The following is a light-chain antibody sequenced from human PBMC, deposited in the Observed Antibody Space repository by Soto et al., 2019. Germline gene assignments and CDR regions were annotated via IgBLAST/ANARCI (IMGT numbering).Light chain of an antibody. V-gene: IGKV1-33*01. Sequence: DIQMTQSPSSLSASIGDRVTVTCQASQGITNFLNWYQQKPGKAPTLLIYDASNLEAGVPSRFRGSGSGTDFTFTISRLQPEDIATYYCQQYENLPTFGQGTRLEIK. CDR3: QQYENLPT. CDR2: DAS. J-gene: IGKJ5*01. CDR1: QGITNF.